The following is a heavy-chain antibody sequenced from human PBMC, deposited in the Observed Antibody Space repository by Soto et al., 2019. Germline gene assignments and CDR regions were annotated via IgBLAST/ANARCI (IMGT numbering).Heavy chain of an antibody. CDR1: DDSINSDKYY. D-gene: IGHD3-9*01. Sequence: PSETLSLTCSVSDDSINSDKYYWGWIRQPPGKGLEWIGSIYYSGNTYYNPSLQSRVTISVDKSKNQFSLKLMSLSAADTAVYYCGRLEGLATISYYFDYWGQGALVTVSS. V-gene: IGHV4-39*01. J-gene: IGHJ4*02. CDR2: IYYSGNT. CDR3: GRLEGLATISYYFDY.